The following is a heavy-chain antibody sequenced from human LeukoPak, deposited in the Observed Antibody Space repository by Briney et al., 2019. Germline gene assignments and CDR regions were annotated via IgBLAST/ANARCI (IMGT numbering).Heavy chain of an antibody. CDR2: INYSGSS. J-gene: IGHJ4*02. Sequence: SETLSLTCIVSGDSIRTDYWSWIRQSPGKGLEWIGYINYSGSSDYNPSLKSRVTISVDRSKKQVSLRMRSVTAADTAVYYCARLDCISDTCYNYWALGALVTVSS. D-gene: IGHD2-21*01. CDR3: ARLDCISDTCYNY. CDR1: GDSIRTDY. V-gene: IGHV4-59*08.